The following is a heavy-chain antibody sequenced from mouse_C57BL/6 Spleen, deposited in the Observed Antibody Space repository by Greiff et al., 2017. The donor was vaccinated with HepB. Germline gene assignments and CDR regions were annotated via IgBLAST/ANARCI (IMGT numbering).Heavy chain of an antibody. CDR3: ARGGQLRVWYFDY. V-gene: IGHV1-80*01. CDR2: IYPGDGDT. Sequence: QVQLQQSGAELVKPGASVKISCKASGYAFSSYWMNWVKQRPGKGLEWIGQIYPGDGDTNYNGKFKGKATLTADKSSSTAYMQLSSLTSEDSAVYFCARGGQLRVWYFDYWGQGTTLTVSS. J-gene: IGHJ2*01. CDR1: GYAFSSYW. D-gene: IGHD3-2*02.